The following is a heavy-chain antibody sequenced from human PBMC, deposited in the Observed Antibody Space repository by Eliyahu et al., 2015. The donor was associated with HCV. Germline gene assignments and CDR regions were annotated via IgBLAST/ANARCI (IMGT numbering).Heavy chain of an antibody. J-gene: IGHJ4*02. CDR3: ARDGDIPLRGSLDY. D-gene: IGHD2-15*01. CDR2: ISSSSSTI. CDR1: GFTFSSYS. Sequence: EVQLVESGGGLVQPGGSLRLSCAASGFTFSSYSMNWVRQAPGKGLEWVSYISSSSSTIYYADSVKGRFTISRDNAKNSLYLQMNSLRAEDTAVYYCARDGDIPLRGSLDYWGQGTLVTVSS. V-gene: IGHV3-48*01.